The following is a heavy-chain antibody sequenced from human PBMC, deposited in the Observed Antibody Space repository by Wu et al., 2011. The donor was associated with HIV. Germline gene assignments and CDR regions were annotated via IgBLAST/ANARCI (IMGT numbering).Heavy chain of an antibody. CDR2: ISTYNGDT. Sequence: QVQLVQSGAEVKKPGASVKVSCKASHYTFTRYGISWVRQAPGQGLEWMGWISTYNGDTNYAQKVQGRVTLTTDTSTSTAYMELRTLRSDDTAVYYCATRQTPYIDVLTERVAAAGENDVFEIWGQGTTVTVSS. V-gene: IGHV1-18*01. CDR1: HYTFTRYG. D-gene: IGHD3-9*01. CDR3: ATRQTPYIDVLTERVAAAGENDVFEI. J-gene: IGHJ3*02.